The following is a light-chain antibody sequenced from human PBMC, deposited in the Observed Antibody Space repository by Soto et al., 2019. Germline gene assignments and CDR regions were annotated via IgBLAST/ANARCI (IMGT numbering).Light chain of an antibody. J-gene: IGLJ7*01. CDR1: SGYVGGYNF. CDR3: CSYGGSYAWV. Sequence: QSVLTQPRSVSGSHGQSVTISCTGTSGYVGGYNFVSWYQQHPGKVPTLVLFDVSHRPSGVPDRFSGSKSGNTASLTISGLQAEDEADYYCCSYGGSYAWVFGGGTQLTVL. V-gene: IGLV2-11*01. CDR2: DVS.